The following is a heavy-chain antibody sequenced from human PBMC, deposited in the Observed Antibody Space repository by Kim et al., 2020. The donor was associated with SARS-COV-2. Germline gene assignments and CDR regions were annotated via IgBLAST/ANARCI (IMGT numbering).Heavy chain of an antibody. V-gene: IGHV3-74*01. D-gene: IGHD1-26*01. J-gene: IGHJ4*02. CDR3: ASRRYTGAYYYFDY. CDR1: GFTFSSYW. Sequence: GGSLRLSCAASGFTFSSYWMHWVRQAPGKGLVWVSRITSDGGTTSYADSVKGRFTISRDNAKSTLYLQMNSLRAEDTAVYYCASRRYTGAYYYFDYWGQGTLVTVP. CDR2: ITSDGGTT.